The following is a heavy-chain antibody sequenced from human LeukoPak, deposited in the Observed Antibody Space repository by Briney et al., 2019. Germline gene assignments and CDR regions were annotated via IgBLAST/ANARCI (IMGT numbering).Heavy chain of an antibody. D-gene: IGHD3-10*01. V-gene: IGHV4-39*07. CDR2: IYYSGST. J-gene: IGHJ3*02. CDR1: GGSISSSSYY. Sequence: SETLSLTCTVSGGSISSSSYYWSWIRQPPGKGLEWIGSIYYSGSTYYNPSLKSRVTISVDTSKNQFSLKLSSVTAADTAVYYCARARAPSITMVRGVIIDDAFDIWGQGTMVTVSS. CDR3: ARARAPSITMVRGVIIDDAFDI.